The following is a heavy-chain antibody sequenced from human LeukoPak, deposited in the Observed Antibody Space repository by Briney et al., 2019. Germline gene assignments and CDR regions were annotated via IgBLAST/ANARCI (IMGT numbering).Heavy chain of an antibody. J-gene: IGHJ6*02. Sequence: GGSLRLSCAASGFTFSSYAMSWVRQAPGKGLEWVSAISGSGGSTYYADSVKGRFTISRDNSKNTLYLQMNSLRAEDTAVYYCASPQGLVRRYYYYGMDVGGQETTVTVSS. CDR3: ASPQGLVRRYYYYGMDV. CDR1: GFTFSSYA. CDR2: ISGSGGST. V-gene: IGHV3-23*01. D-gene: IGHD6-19*01.